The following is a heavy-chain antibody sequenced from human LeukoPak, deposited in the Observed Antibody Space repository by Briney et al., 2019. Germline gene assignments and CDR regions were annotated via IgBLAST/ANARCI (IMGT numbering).Heavy chain of an antibody. CDR3: ARIAAPGNRRLNF. CDR1: GYTFTTYD. CDR2: MNPNSGNT. D-gene: IGHD6-13*01. J-gene: IGHJ4*02. Sequence: GASVKVCCEASGYTFTTYDIHWVRPAAGQGLEWMGWMNPNSGNTGNAQKFQGRVTMTRNTSISAAYMELTSLTSEDTAVYFCARIAAPGNRRLNFWGQGTLVTVSS. V-gene: IGHV1-8*01.